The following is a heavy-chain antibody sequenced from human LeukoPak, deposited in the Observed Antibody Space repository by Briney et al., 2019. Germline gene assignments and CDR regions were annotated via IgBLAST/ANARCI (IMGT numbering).Heavy chain of an antibody. CDR3: AHKTRVVNYDFWSGSPFDY. V-gene: IGHV2-5*01. J-gene: IGHJ4*02. CDR1: RFSLSTSGVG. Sequence: SGPTLVKPTQTLTLTCTFSRFSLSTSGVGVGWIRQPPGKALEWLALIYWNDDKRYSPSLKSRLSITKDTSKNQVVLTMTNMDPVDTATYYCAHKTRVVNYDFWSGSPFDYWGQGTLVTVSS. CDR2: IYWNDDK. D-gene: IGHD3-3*01.